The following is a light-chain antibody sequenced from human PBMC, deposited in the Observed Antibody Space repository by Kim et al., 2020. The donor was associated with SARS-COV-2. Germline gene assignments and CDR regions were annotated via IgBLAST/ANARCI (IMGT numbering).Light chain of an antibody. V-gene: IGKV3-20*01. J-gene: IGKJ3*01. CDR1: QGVSGSS. CDR3: QQHGTSPFT. CDR2: GAS. Sequence: SPGKTATPPCRAGQGVSGSSLALYQKKPGQAPRLLIFGASSRPTGIPDRFSGSGSGTDFTLTISRLEPDDFAVYYCQQHGTSPFTFGPRTKVDIK.